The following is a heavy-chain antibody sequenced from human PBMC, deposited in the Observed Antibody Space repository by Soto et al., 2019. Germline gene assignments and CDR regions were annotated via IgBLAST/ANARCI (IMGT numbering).Heavy chain of an antibody. J-gene: IGHJ5*02. CDR1: GFNLSTYS. CDR2: ISGTSSYI. D-gene: IGHD3-22*01. CDR3: ARDFAYYDSSGYYEGMSWFDP. Sequence: SGGSLRLSCVASGFNLSTYSMNWVRQAPGKGLEWVSCISGTSSYIFDADSVRGRFTISRDNAKNSVYLQMNSLRAEDTAVYYCARDFAYYDSSGYYEGMSWFDPWGQGTLVTVSS. V-gene: IGHV3-21*01.